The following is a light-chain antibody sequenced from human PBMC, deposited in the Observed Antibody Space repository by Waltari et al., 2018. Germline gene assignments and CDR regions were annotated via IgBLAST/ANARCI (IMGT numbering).Light chain of an antibody. Sequence: QSVLTQPPSVSGAPGQRVTISCTRRSSNIGAGYDVHWYQQLPGTAPKLLIYGNSNRPSGVPDRFSGSKSGTSASLAITGLQAEDEADYYCQSYDSSLSGGVFGGGTKLTVL. J-gene: IGLJ2*01. CDR2: GNS. V-gene: IGLV1-40*01. CDR3: QSYDSSLSGGV. CDR1: SSNIGAGYD.